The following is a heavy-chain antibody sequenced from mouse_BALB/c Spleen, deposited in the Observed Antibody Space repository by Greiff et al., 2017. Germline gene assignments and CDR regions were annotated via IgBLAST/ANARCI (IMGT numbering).Heavy chain of an antibody. CDR3: ARRYGNYYAMDY. J-gene: IGHJ4*01. V-gene: IGHV3-2*02. Sequence: EVQGVESGPGLVKPSQSLSLTCTVTGYSITSDYAWNWIRQFPGNKLEWMGYISYSGSTSYNPSLKSRISITRDTSKNQFFLQLNSVTTEDTATYYCARRYGNYYAMDYWGQGTSVTVSS. CDR2: ISYSGST. D-gene: IGHD2-10*02. CDR1: GYSITSDYA.